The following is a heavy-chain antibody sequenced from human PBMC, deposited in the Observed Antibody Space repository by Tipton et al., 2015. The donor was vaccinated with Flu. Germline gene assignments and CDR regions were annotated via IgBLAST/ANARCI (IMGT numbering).Heavy chain of an antibody. J-gene: IGHJ3*02. V-gene: IGHV4-4*02. CDR1: GGSISSSNW. Sequence: LVKPSGTLSLTCAVSGGSISSSNWWSWVRQPPGKGLEWIGEIYHSGSTNYNPSLKSRVTISVDKSKNQFSLKLSSVTAADTAVYYCARGSIAVAGPRWGERNDAFDIWGQGTMVTVSS. CDR2: IYHSGST. CDR3: ARGSIAVAGPRWGERNDAFDI. D-gene: IGHD6-19*01.